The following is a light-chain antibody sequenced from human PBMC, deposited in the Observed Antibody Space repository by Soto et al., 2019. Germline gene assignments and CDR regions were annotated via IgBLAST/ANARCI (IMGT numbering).Light chain of an antibody. Sequence: IGLTHKTSALSLAPGERATRSCRASQSVSSSYLAWYQQKPGQAPRLLIYGASSRATGIPDRFSGSGSGTDFTLTVSSLEPEACALYYCQQYGRAPITFGQGTRLEIK. J-gene: IGKJ5*01. V-gene: IGKV3-20*01. CDR3: QQYGRAPIT. CDR1: QSVSSSY. CDR2: GAS.